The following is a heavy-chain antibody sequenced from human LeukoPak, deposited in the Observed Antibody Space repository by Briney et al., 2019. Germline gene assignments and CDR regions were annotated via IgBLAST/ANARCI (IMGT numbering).Heavy chain of an antibody. D-gene: IGHD2-2*01. CDR3: ARARYCSSTSCYFDY. J-gene: IGHJ4*02. CDR1: GGTFSSYA. CDR2: IIPIFGTA. Sequence: ASVKVSCKASGGTFSSYAISWVRQAPGQGLEWMGGIIPIFGTANYAQKFQGRVTITADESTSTAYMKLSSLRSEDTAVYYCARARYCSSTSCYFDYWGQGTLVTVS. V-gene: IGHV1-69*13.